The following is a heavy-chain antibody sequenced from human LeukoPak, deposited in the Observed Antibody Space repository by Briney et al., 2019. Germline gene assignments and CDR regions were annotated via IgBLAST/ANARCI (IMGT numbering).Heavy chain of an antibody. V-gene: IGHV6-1*01. CDR2: TYYRSKWYT. D-gene: IGHD6-19*01. CDR3: ARTGSSSAWYLDF. J-gene: IGHJ4*02. Sequence: SQTLSLTCAISGDSVSTNNAGWNWIRQSPSRGLEWLGRTYYRSKWYTDYAVSVRGRMTINPDTSKNHFYLQLNSLTPEDTAVYYCARTGSSSAWYLDFWGQGTLVTVSS. CDR1: GDSVSTNNAG.